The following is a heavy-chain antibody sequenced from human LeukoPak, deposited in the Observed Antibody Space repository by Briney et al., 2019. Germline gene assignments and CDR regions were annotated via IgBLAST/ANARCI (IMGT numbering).Heavy chain of an antibody. Sequence: SQTLSLTCTVSGGSISSGSYYWSWIRQPAGKGLEWIGRIYTSGSTNYNPSLKSRVTISVDTSKNQFSLRLTSVTAADTAVYYCARDPLLDAFDIWGQGTMVTVSS. CDR3: ARDPLLDAFDI. CDR1: GGSISSGSYY. D-gene: IGHD2-15*01. CDR2: IYTSGST. V-gene: IGHV4-61*02. J-gene: IGHJ3*02.